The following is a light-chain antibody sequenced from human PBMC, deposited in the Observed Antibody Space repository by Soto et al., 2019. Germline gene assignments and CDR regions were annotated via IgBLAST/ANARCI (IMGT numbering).Light chain of an antibody. CDR3: MQALQTPWT. CDR1: QSLLHSNGYNY. CDR2: WGS. Sequence: DIVMTQSPLSLPVTPGEPASISCKSSQSLLHSNGYNYLDWYLQKPGQSPQLLVYWGSNRASGVPDRFSGSGTGTDFTLDISRGEAEDVGVYYCMQALQTPWTFGQGTKVEIK. J-gene: IGKJ1*01. V-gene: IGKV2-28*01.